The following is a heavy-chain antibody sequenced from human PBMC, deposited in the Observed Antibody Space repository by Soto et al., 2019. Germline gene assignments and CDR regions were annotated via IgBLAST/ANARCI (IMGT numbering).Heavy chain of an antibody. J-gene: IGHJ6*02. D-gene: IGHD6-19*01. CDR2: LSGSGGST. V-gene: IGHV3-23*01. CDR1: GFTFSSYA. Sequence: EVQLLESGGGLVQRGGSLRLSCAASGFTFSSYAMNWVRQAPGKGLEWVSTLSGSGGSTYYGDSVKGRFTISRDNSKNTLYLQINSLRADDTAAYYCAKNIAVAGTGYYGMDVWGQGTTVTVSS. CDR3: AKNIAVAGTGYYGMDV.